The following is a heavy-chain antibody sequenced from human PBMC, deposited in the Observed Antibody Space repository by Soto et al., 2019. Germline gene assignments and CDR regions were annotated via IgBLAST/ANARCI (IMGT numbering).Heavy chain of an antibody. CDR1: GFTFSSYA. J-gene: IGHJ4*02. Sequence: GGSLRLSCAASGFTFSSYAMHWVRQAPGKGLEWVAVISYDGSNKYYADSVKGRITISRDNSKNTLYLQMNSLRAEDTAVYYCARVGSGSGWYTCKYWGQGTLVTVSS. V-gene: IGHV3-30-3*01. CDR2: ISYDGSNK. CDR3: ARVGSGSGWYTCKY. D-gene: IGHD6-19*01.